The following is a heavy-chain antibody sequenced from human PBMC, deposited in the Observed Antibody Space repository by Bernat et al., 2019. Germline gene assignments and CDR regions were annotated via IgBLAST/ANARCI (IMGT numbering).Heavy chain of an antibody. CDR1: GGSISSSSYW. J-gene: IGHJ4*02. CDR3: ARQTRADGWTFDY. CDR2: IYYSGTT. Sequence: QVQLQESGPGLVKPSETLSLTCTVSGGSISSSSYWWGWIRQPPGKGLEWIGSIYYSGTTYYNPSLKSRVTISVDTSKNQFSLKLSSVTAADTAVDYCARQTRADGWTFDYWGQGTLVTVSS. V-gene: IGHV4-39*01. D-gene: IGHD2-2*03.